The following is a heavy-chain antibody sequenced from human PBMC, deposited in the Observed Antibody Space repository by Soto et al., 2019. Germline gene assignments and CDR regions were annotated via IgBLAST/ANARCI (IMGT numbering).Heavy chain of an antibody. D-gene: IGHD6-19*01. V-gene: IGHV4-34*01. CDR1: GGSSSCYY. J-gene: IGHJ5*02. CDR3: ARGLGGSSGWYWRDWFDP. Sequence: PPETLSLTCAVYGGSSSCYYWSWIRQPPGKGLEWIGEINHSGSTNYNPSLKSRVTISVDTSKNQFSLKLSSVTAADTAVYYCARGLGGSSGWYWRDWFDPWGQGTLVTVSS. CDR2: INHSGST.